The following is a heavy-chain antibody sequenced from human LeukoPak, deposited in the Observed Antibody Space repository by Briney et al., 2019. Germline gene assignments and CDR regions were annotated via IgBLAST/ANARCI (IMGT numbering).Heavy chain of an antibody. V-gene: IGHV1-2*02. Sequence: GASVKVSCKASGYTFTGYYMHWVRQAPGQGLEWMGCIIPNSGGTNYARKFQGRVTMTRDASISTDYMELSSLRSDDTAVYYCASNPYASGTYGYWGQGTLVTVSS. CDR1: GYTFTGYY. D-gene: IGHD3-10*01. J-gene: IGHJ4*02. CDR3: ASNPYASGTYGY. CDR2: IIPNSGGT.